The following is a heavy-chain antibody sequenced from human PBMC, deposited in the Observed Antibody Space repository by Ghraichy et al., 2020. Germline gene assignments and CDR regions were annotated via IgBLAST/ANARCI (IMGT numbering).Heavy chain of an antibody. CDR3: AKGTGVYYNYFYMDV. CDR1: GFSFSYYG. D-gene: IGHD2-8*02. CDR2: ISYDGSNK. Sequence: GGSLRLSCAASGFSFSYYGMHLVRQAPGKGLEWVALISYDGSNKYYADSVKGRFTISRDNSKNTLYLQMNSLRAEDTAVYYCAKGTGVYYNYFYMDVWGKGTTVTVSS. J-gene: IGHJ6*03. V-gene: IGHV3-30*18.